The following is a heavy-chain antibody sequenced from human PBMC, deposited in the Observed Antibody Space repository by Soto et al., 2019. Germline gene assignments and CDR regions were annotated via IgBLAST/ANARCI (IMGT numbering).Heavy chain of an antibody. CDR3: ARVSAVSAEYYFDY. Sequence: PSETLSLTCTVSGASVTSTGYYWTWIRQSPGKGLEWLGYILHNGNADYSPSLETRLSISLDSSKNQFSLKVNSVSAADTAIYFCARVSAVSAEYYFDYWGQGALVTVSS. CDR2: ILHNGNA. D-gene: IGHD6-19*01. J-gene: IGHJ4*02. CDR1: GASVTSTGYY. V-gene: IGHV4-30-4*01.